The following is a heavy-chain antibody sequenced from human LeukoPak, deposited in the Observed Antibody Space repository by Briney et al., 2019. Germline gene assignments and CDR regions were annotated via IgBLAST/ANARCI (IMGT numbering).Heavy chain of an antibody. CDR2: ISAYNGNT. CDR3: ARDGHSSSWYLAF. J-gene: IGHJ4*02. V-gene: IGHV1-18*01. CDR1: GYTFTTYG. Sequence: ASVKVSCKASGYTFTTYGVSWVRQAPGQGLEWMGWISAYNGNTNYAQKYQGRATMTTDTSTSTAYMELRSLRSDDTAVYYCARDGHSSSWYLAFWGQGTLVNVSS. D-gene: IGHD6-13*01.